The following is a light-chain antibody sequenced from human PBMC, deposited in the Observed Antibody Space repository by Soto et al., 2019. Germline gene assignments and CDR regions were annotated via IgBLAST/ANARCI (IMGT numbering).Light chain of an antibody. J-gene: IGKJ2*01. Sequence: EIVMTQSPATLSVSPGERATLSCSASQSVGSDLAWYQQKPGQAPMLLIYDMSTRATGVPARFSGSGSGTECTLNISRLQSEYFVVYYGQQYNDWPPRDTFGQGPTLEIK. V-gene: IGKV3-15*01. CDR1: QSVGSD. CDR2: DMS. CDR3: QQYNDWPPRDT.